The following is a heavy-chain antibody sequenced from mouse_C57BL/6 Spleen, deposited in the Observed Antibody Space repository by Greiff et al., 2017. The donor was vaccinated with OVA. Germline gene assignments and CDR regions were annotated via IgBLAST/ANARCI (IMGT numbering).Heavy chain of an antibody. V-gene: IGHV1-19*01. Sequence: EVQLQQSGPVLVKPGASVKMSCKASGYTFTDYYMNWVKQSHGKSLEWIGVINPYNGGTSYNQKFKGKATLTVDESSSTAYMELNSLTSEDSAVYYCANPRPDYYGSSYEAYWGQGTLVTVSA. J-gene: IGHJ3*01. D-gene: IGHD1-1*01. CDR1: GYTFTDYY. CDR3: ANPRPDYYGSSYEAY. CDR2: INPYNGGT.